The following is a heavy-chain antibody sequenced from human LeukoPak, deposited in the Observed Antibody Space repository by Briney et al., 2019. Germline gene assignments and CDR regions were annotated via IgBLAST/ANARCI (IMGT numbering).Heavy chain of an antibody. CDR3: ARDARLYKWELLAY. D-gene: IGHD1-26*01. J-gene: IGHJ4*02. CDR1: GFNFSNYA. Sequence: GGSLRLSCAASGFNFSNYAIHWVRQAPGKGLEWVAVMSYDEKYKIYADSVKGRFTISRDNSKNTVYLQMDNLRPEDTAVYYCARDARLYKWELLAYWGQGTLVTVSS. CDR2: MSYDEKYK. V-gene: IGHV3-30*04.